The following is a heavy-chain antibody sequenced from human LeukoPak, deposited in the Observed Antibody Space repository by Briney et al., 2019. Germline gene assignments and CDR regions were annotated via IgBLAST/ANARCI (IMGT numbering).Heavy chain of an antibody. Sequence: SETLSLTCTVSGGSISSSSYYWGWIRQPPGKGLEWIGSIYYSGSTYYNPSLKSRVTISVDTSKNQFSLKLSSVTAADTAVYYCATNDYSNTFDYWGQGTLVTVSS. CDR3: ATNDYSNTFDY. CDR2: IYYSGST. V-gene: IGHV4-39*07. CDR1: GGSISSSSYY. J-gene: IGHJ4*02. D-gene: IGHD4-11*01.